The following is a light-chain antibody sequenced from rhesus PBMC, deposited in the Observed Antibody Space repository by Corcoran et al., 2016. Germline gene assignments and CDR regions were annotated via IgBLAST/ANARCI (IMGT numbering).Light chain of an antibody. CDR3: MQALRSPWA. J-gene: IGKJ1*01. Sequence: DIVMTQTPLSLPVTLGEPASISCRSSQSLLYSSGETYLYWYLQKPGHSPQLLMSLVSRRASGVTDRVSGSGSGTDFTLKISRVEAEDVGIYYCMQALRSPWAFGQGTKVEIK. V-gene: IGKV2-82*02. CDR1: QSLLYSSGETY. CDR2: LVS.